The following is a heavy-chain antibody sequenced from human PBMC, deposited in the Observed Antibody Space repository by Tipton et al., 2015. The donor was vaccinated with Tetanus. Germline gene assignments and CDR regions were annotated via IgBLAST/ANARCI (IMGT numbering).Heavy chain of an antibody. CDR2: SYYSGRN. D-gene: IGHD5-18*01. CDR3: ARDAHTPPSHYYGRDV. CDR1: GVSISSGGYY. J-gene: IGHJ6*02. V-gene: IGHV4-31*02. Sequence: LRLSCPVSGVSISSGGYYWSRNRQHTGKGLEWIVYSYYSGRNYYNPSLKSRVTISVDTSTNQFALKLSSVTAAETAVYYSARDAHTPPSHYYGRDVWGQGTTGTGAS.